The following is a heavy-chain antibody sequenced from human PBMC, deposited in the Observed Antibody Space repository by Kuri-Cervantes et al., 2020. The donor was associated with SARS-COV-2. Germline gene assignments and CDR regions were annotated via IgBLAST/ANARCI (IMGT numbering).Heavy chain of an antibody. CDR1: GFTFSSYS. D-gene: IGHD6-13*01. J-gene: IGHJ4*02. CDR3: ARDFLLLAAQDY. CDR2: ISSSSSYI. Sequence: GVLLRLSRAASGFTFSSYSMNWVRQAPGKGLECVSSISSSSSYIYYADSVKVRFTISRDNARNTLYLQMNSLRAEDTAVYYCARDFLLLAAQDYWGQGTLVTVSS. V-gene: IGHV3-21*01.